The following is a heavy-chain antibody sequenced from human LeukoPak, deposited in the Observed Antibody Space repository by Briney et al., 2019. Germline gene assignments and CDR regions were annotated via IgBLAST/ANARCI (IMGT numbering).Heavy chain of an antibody. Sequence: GGSLRLSCAASGFSFSTYSMSWVRQAPGKGLEWVSSISSNSRHIYYADSVKGRFTISRENSKNRLYLQMNSLRAEDTAVYYCARAEGYGGELDSWGQGTLVTVSS. V-gene: IGHV3-21*01. J-gene: IGHJ4*02. CDR3: ARAEGYGGELDS. D-gene: IGHD4-23*01. CDR1: GFSFSTYS. CDR2: ISSNSRHI.